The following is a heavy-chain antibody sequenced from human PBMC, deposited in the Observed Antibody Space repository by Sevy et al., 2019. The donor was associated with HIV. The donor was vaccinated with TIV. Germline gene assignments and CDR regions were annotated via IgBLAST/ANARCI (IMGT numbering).Heavy chain of an antibody. CDR1: GFTFSSYA. CDR3: AAKGHYDSSGYYFWGPFDI. Sequence: GGSLRLSCAASGFTFSSYAMHWVRQAPGKGLEWVAVISYDGSNKYYADSVKGRFTISRDNSKNTLFLQMNSLRAEDRAVYYCAAKGHYDSSGYYFWGPFDIWGQGTMVTVSS. J-gene: IGHJ3*02. V-gene: IGHV3-30-3*01. CDR2: ISYDGSNK. D-gene: IGHD3-22*01.